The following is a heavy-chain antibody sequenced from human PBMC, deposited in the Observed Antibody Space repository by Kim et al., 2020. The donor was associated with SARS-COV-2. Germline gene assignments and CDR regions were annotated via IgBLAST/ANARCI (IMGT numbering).Heavy chain of an antibody. CDR3: ASLKAVAVEY. D-gene: IGHD6-19*01. CDR2: ST. Sequence: STYYNPSLKSRVTISVDTSKNQFSLKLSSVTAADTAVYYCASLKAVAVEYWGQGTLVTVSS. J-gene: IGHJ4*02. V-gene: IGHV4-39*01.